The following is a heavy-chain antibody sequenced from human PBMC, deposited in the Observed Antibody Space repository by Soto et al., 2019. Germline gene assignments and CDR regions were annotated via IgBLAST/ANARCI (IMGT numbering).Heavy chain of an antibody. CDR1: GGSISSSSYY. D-gene: IGHD5-12*01. V-gene: IGHV4-39*01. CDR2: IYYSGST. CDR3: ARLPARGYDYPPYYYYGMDV. Sequence: QLQLQESGPGLVKPSETLSLTCTVSGGSISSSSYYWGWIRQPPGKGLEWIGSIYYSGSTYYNPSLKSRVTISVDTSKNQFSLKLSSVTAADTAVYYCARLPARGYDYPPYYYYGMDVWGQGTTVTVSS. J-gene: IGHJ6*02.